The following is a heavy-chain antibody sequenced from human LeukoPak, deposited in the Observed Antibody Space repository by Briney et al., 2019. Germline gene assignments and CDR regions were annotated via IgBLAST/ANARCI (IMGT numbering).Heavy chain of an antibody. CDR3: ARETAKYSGSYVWDY. CDR1: GFTFSSYS. J-gene: IGHJ4*02. CDR2: ISSSSSTI. V-gene: IGHV3-48*04. D-gene: IGHD1-26*01. Sequence: GGSLRLSCAASGFTFSSYSMNWVRQAPGKGLEWVSYISSSSSTIYYADSVKGRFTISRDNAKNSLYLQMNSLRAEDTPVYYCARETAKYSGSYVWDYWGQGTLVTVSS.